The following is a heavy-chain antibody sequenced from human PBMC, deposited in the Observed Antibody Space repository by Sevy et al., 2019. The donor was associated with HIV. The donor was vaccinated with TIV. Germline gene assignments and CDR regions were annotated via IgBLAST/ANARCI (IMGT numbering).Heavy chain of an antibody. V-gene: IGHV4-39*01. Sequence: SETLSLTCTVSGGSISSSSYYWGWIRQPPGKGLEWIGSIYYSGSTNYNPSLKSRVTISVDTSKNQFSLKLSSVTAADTAVYYCARHPPNYYGSGSYYNLFDYWGQGTLVTVSS. CDR3: ARHPPNYYGSGSYYNLFDY. CDR2: IYYSGST. J-gene: IGHJ4*02. D-gene: IGHD3-10*01. CDR1: GGSISSSSYY.